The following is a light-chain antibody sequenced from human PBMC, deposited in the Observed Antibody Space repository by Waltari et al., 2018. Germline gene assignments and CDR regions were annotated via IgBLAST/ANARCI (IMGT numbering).Light chain of an antibody. CDR1: SGHSDYA. J-gene: IGLJ2*01. V-gene: IGLV4-69*01. CDR3: QTWDTATHVV. Sequence: VLTQSPSASASLGASVKLTCTLSSGHSDYAIAWHQQQPEKGPRYLMKVNSGGSHIKGDGIPDRFSGSSSGAERYLTISSLQSEDEADYYCQTWDTATHVVFGGGTKLTVL. CDR2: VNSGGSH.